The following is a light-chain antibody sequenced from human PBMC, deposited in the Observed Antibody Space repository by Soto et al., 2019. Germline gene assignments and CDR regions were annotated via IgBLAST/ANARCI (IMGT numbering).Light chain of an antibody. CDR1: QDVSRS. CDR3: QQLWTYPLT. V-gene: IGKV1-9*01. Sequence: DTQLTQSPSFLSASVGDRVTITCRASQDVSRSLGWYQQKPGKAPRLLISAASTLHSGVPSRFSGSGSGTDFTLPISSLQPEDFATYYCQQLWTYPLTFGGGTKVEI. J-gene: IGKJ4*01. CDR2: AAS.